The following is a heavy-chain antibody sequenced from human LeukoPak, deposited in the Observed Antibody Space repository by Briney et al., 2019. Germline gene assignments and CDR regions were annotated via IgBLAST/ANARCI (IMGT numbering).Heavy chain of an antibody. CDR2: IIPIFGTA. J-gene: IGHJ4*02. D-gene: IGHD6-13*01. CDR3: ARFSGYSTYGSFDY. V-gene: IGHV1-69*13. CDR1: GGTFISYA. Sequence: ASVKVSCKASGGTFISYAISWVRQAPGQGLEWMGGIIPIFGTANYAQKFQGRVTITADESTGTAYMELSSLRSEDTAVYYCARFSGYSTYGSFDYWGQGTLVTVSS.